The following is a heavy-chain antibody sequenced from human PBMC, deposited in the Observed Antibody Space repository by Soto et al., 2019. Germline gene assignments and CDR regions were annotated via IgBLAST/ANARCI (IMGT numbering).Heavy chain of an antibody. CDR2: ISGSGGIT. CDR1: GFTFSSYA. V-gene: IGHV3-23*01. J-gene: IGHJ4*02. D-gene: IGHD6-13*01. CDR3: AKRAAGNSFDY. Sequence: EVQLLESGGGLVQPGGSLRLSCAASGFTFSSYAMSWVRQAPGKGLEWVSVISGSGGITHYADSVKGRFTISRDNSKKTMQLQMNSLRAEDTAVYYCAKRAAGNSFDYWGQGTLVTVSS.